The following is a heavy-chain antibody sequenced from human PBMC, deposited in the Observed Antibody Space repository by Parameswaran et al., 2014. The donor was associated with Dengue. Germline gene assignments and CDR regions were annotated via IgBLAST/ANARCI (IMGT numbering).Heavy chain of an antibody. CDR3: ARGPYGDYGSSRQNWFDP. Sequence: RWIRQPPGKGLEWIGYIYYSGSTYYNPSLKSRVTISVDTSKNQFSLKLSSVTAADTAVYYCARGPYGDYGSSRQNWFDPWGQGTLVTVSS. J-gene: IGHJ5*02. V-gene: IGHV4-30-4*01. D-gene: IGHD4-17*01. CDR2: IYYSGST.